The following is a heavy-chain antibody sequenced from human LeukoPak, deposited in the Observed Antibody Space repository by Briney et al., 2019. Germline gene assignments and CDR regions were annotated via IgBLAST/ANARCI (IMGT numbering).Heavy chain of an antibody. CDR2: IYVSGST. Sequence: PSETLSLTCAVSGGAISRGGYSWSWIRHPPGKGLEWIGYIYVSGSTYYNPCLKSRVTISVDRSNNQFSLKLSSVSAADTAVYYCDREIQWCSYDYGDTWSFDYWGQGTLVTVSS. D-gene: IGHD4-17*01. CDR3: DREIQWCSYDYGDTWSFDY. CDR1: GGAISRGGYS. J-gene: IGHJ4*02. V-gene: IGHV4-30-2*01.